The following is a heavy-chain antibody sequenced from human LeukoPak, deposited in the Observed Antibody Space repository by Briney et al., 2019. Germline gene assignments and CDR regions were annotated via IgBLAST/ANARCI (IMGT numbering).Heavy chain of an antibody. Sequence: ASVKVSCKASGYTFTSYGISWVRQAPGQGLEWMGWISAHNGNTNYAQKLQGRVTMTTDTSTSTAYMELRSLRSDDTAVYYCARSGYDYVWGSYRYTADYWGQGTLVTVSS. D-gene: IGHD3-16*02. CDR3: ARSGYDYVWGSYRYTADY. J-gene: IGHJ4*02. V-gene: IGHV1-18*01. CDR2: ISAHNGNT. CDR1: GYTFTSYG.